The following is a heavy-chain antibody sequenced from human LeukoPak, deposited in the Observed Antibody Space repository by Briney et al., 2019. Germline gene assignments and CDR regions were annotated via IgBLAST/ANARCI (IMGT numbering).Heavy chain of an antibody. CDR1: GYTFTSYD. Sequence: ASVKVSCKASGYTFTSYDINWVRQATGQGLEWMGWMNTNSGNTGYAQKFQGRVTMTRNTSISTAYMELSSLRSEDTAVYYCARGLGMTGRDGMDVWGQGTTVTVSS. CDR2: MNTNSGNT. D-gene: IGHD1-20*01. V-gene: IGHV1-8*01. CDR3: ARGLGMTGRDGMDV. J-gene: IGHJ6*02.